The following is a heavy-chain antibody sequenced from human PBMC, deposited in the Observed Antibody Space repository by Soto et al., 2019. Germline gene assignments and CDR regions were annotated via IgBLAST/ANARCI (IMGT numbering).Heavy chain of an antibody. CDR2: INPSGGST. Sequence: ASVKVSCKASGYTFTSYYMHWVRQAPGQGLEWMGIINPSGGSTSYAQKFQGRVTMTRDTSTSTVYMELSSLRSEDTAVYYCARDPGSSSTNYYYGVDVWGQGTTVTVSS. D-gene: IGHD6-6*01. J-gene: IGHJ6*02. CDR3: ARDPGSSSTNYYYGVDV. CDR1: GYTFTSYY. V-gene: IGHV1-46*01.